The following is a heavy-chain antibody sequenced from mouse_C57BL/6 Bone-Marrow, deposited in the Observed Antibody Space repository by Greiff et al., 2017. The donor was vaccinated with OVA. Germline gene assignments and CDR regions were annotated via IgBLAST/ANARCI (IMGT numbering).Heavy chain of an antibody. Sequence: EVKLVESGEGLVKPGGSLKLSCAASGFTFSSYAMSWVRQTPEKRLEWVAYISSGGDYIYYADTVKGRFTISRDNARNTLYLQMSSLKSEDTAMYYCTRDWDEDYFDYWGQGTTLTVSS. J-gene: IGHJ2*01. D-gene: IGHD4-1*01. V-gene: IGHV5-9-1*02. CDR3: TRDWDEDYFDY. CDR1: GFTFSSYA. CDR2: ISSGGDYI.